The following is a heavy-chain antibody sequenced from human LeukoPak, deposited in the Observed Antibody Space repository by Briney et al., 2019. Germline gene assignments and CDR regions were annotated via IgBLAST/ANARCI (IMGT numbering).Heavy chain of an antibody. D-gene: IGHD3-3*01. J-gene: IGHJ5*02. V-gene: IGHV3-48*01. CDR1: GFTFNSYS. CDR2: ISSNGSSI. CDR3: ARVPGYDFWSGYTNNWFDP. Sequence: GGSLRLSCAASGFTFNSYSLNWARQSPGKGLEWIAHISSNGSSIYYADSVNVRFTISRDNAKNSLYLQMNSLRVEDTAVYYCARVPGYDFWSGYTNNWFDPWGQGTLVTVSS.